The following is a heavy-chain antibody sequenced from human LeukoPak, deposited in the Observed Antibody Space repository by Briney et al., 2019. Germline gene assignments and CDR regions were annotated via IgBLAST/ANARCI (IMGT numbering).Heavy chain of an antibody. CDR3: ARDFHDVGFDY. Sequence: GGSLRLSCAASGFTFSSYSMNWVRQAPGKGLEWVSSISSSSGYIYYADSVKGRFTISRDNAKNSLYLQMNSLRAEDTAVYYCARDFHDVGFDYWGQGTLVTVSS. V-gene: IGHV3-21*01. CDR2: ISSSSGYI. CDR1: GFTFSSYS. D-gene: IGHD1-1*01. J-gene: IGHJ4*02.